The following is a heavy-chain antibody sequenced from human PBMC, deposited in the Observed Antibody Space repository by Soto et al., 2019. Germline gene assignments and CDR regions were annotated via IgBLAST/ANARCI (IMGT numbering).Heavy chain of an antibody. CDR3: ARVAYPWNGKDY. D-gene: IGHD1-1*01. Sequence: EVQLVESGGGLVQPGGSLRLSCAASGFNFRAYWMTWVRQAPGKGLEWVANINPDGSDKTYLDSVKGRFTISRDDADNSLYLQMNSLRAEDTAVYYCARVAYPWNGKDYWGQGTLVNVSS. J-gene: IGHJ4*02. CDR2: INPDGSDK. V-gene: IGHV3-7*04. CDR1: GFNFRAYW.